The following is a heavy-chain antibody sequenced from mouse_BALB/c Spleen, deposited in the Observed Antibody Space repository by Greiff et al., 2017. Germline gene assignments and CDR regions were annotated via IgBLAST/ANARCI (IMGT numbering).Heavy chain of an antibody. CDR1: GFTFSSFG. CDR2: ISSGSSTI. CDR3: ARGGGYDYDGVDD. Sequence: VQLQQSGGGLVQPGGSRKLSCAASGFTFSSFGMHWVRQAPEKGLEWVAYISSGSSTIYYADTVKGRFTISRDNPKNTLFLQMTSLRSEDTAMYYCARGGGYDYDGVDDWGQGTTLTVSS. J-gene: IGHJ2*01. D-gene: IGHD2-4*01. V-gene: IGHV5-17*02.